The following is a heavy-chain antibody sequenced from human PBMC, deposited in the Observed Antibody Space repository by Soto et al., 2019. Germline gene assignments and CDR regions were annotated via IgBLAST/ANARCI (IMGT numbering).Heavy chain of an antibody. CDR2: INPNSGGT. V-gene: IGHV1-2*04. Sequence: QVQLVQSGAEVKKPGASVKVSCKASGYTFTGYYMHWVRQAPGQGLEWMGWINPNSGGTNYAQKFQGWVTMTRDTSISTAYMELSRLRSDDTAVYYCARSADGYHGGSYYYYGMDVWGQGTTVTVSS. CDR1: GYTFTGYY. D-gene: IGHD5-12*01. CDR3: ARSADGYHGGSYYYYGMDV. J-gene: IGHJ6*02.